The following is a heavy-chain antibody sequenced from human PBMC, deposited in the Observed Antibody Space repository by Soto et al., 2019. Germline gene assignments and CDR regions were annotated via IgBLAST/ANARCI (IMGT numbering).Heavy chain of an antibody. CDR1: GYTFNTYG. CDR3: ARDPHEFWTSYWFDP. J-gene: IGHJ5*02. Sequence: ASVKVSCKTSGYTFNTYGINWVRQAPGQGLELMGWISAYDGKTTYAEKFQGRVTLTTDTSTSTAYMELRSLRSDDTAVYYCARDPHEFWTSYWFDPWGQGTPVTVSS. V-gene: IGHV1-18*01. CDR2: ISAYDGKT. D-gene: IGHD3-3*01.